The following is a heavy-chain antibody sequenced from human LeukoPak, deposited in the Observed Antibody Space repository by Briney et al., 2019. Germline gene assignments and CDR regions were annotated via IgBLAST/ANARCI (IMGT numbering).Heavy chain of an antibody. V-gene: IGHV3-7*01. D-gene: IGHD3-10*01. CDR1: GFTFSSYS. CDR2: INQDGTTK. Sequence: GGSLRLSCAASGFTFSSYSMNWVRHNPGKGLEWVANINQDGTTKYYRDFAKGRFTISRDNAQNSLYLQINSLRAEDTAVYYCAREKGTIIRAMAFEMWGQGTMVTVSS. J-gene: IGHJ3*02. CDR3: AREKGTIIRAMAFEM.